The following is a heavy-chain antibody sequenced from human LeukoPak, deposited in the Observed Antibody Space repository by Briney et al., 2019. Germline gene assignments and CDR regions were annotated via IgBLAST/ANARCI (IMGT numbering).Heavy chain of an antibody. D-gene: IGHD3-10*01. CDR3: AKDTLTMVRGNVDY. CDR2: ISYDGSNK. Sequence: PGGSLRLSCAASGFTLNTYAMSWVRQAPGKGLEWVAVISYDGSNKYYADSVKGRFTISRDNSKNTLYLQMNSLRAEDTAVYYCAKDTLTMVRGNVDYWGQGTLVTVSS. V-gene: IGHV3-30*18. J-gene: IGHJ4*02. CDR1: GFTLNTYA.